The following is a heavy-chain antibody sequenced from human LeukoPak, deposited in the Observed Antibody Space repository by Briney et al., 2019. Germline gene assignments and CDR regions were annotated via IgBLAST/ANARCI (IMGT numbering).Heavy chain of an antibody. CDR3: ARGLGYYDSRGTYYFDY. Sequence: GGSLRLSCAVSVFIFSSCSMHWVRHARGKGLKYVSAISGDGGSTYYANSVKGRFTISRDNSKNTLYLQMGSLRAEDMAVYYCARGLGYYDSRGTYYFDYWGQGTLVTVSS. CDR2: ISGDGGST. J-gene: IGHJ4*02. V-gene: IGHV3-64*01. CDR1: VFIFSSCS. D-gene: IGHD3-22*01.